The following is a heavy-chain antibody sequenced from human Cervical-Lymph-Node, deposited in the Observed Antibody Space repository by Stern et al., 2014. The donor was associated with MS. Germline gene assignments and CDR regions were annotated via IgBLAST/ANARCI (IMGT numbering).Heavy chain of an antibody. J-gene: IGHJ6*02. CDR2: LSYDGGNE. D-gene: IGHD3-3*01. V-gene: IGHV3-30*04. CDR3: ARDPTFTMFGVVGALYYGMDA. CDR1: GFTFSTFA. Sequence: QVQLVESGGGVVQPGRSLRLSCVASGFTFSTFAMHWVRQPPGKGLEWVAVLSYDGGNEYYADSVKGRVTISRDNSKNTLFLQVNSLRTDDTAVYYCARDPTFTMFGVVGALYYGMDAWGQGTTVTVSS.